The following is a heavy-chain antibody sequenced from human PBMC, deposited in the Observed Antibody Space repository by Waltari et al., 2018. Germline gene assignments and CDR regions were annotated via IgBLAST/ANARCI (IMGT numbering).Heavy chain of an antibody. CDR2: IIPILGIA. CDR3: ARVRGSYEEWRFLPDY. J-gene: IGHJ4*02. D-gene: IGHD3-3*01. V-gene: IGHV1-69*04. Sequence: QVQLVQSGAEVKKPGSSVKVSCKASGGTFSSYAISWVRQAPGQGLEWMGGIIPILGIANYAQKCQGRVTITADESTSTAYMELSSLRSEDTAVYYCARVRGSYEEWRFLPDYWGQGTLVTVSS. CDR1: GGTFSSYA.